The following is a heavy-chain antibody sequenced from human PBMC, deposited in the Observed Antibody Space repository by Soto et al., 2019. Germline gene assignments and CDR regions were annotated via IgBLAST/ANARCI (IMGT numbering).Heavy chain of an antibody. CDR2: ISHDEGNK. CDR1: EFTFSTYP. D-gene: IGHD3-3*01. J-gene: IGHJ4*02. CDR3: ARGASDFWGGYPEIHFFDS. Sequence: GGSLRLSCAASEFTFSTYPMHWVRQAPGKGLEWVAVISHDEGNKYYGDSMKGRFTISRDNSKNTLYLQMNSLRGDDTAVYYCARGASDFWGGYPEIHFFDSWGQGNLVTVSS. V-gene: IGHV3-30-3*01.